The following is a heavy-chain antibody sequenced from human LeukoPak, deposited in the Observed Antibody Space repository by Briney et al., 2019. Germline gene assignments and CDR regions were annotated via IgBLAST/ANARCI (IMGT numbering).Heavy chain of an antibody. D-gene: IGHD6-19*01. Sequence: PGGSLRLSCAASGFTFSSYWMSWVRQAPGKGLEWVANIKQDGSEKYYVDSVKGRFTISRDNAKNSLYLQMNSLRAEDTAVYYCARDRLGQWLAYDAFDIWGQGTMVTVSS. CDR2: IKQDGSEK. J-gene: IGHJ3*02. CDR3: ARDRLGQWLAYDAFDI. V-gene: IGHV3-7*01. CDR1: GFTFSSYW.